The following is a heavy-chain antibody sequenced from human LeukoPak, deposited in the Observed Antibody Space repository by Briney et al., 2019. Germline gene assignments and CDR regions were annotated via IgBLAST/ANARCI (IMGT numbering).Heavy chain of an antibody. CDR1: GFTFSNFA. CDR3: ARAGGYCSGGSCYRGYSWFDP. Sequence: GGSLRLSCSASGFTFSNFAIHWVRQAPGKGLEWVAVILYNGSNKYYADSVKGRFTISRDNSKNTLYLQMNSLRVEDTAVYYCARAGGYCSGGSCYRGYSWFDPWGQGTLVTVSS. CDR2: ILYNGSNK. J-gene: IGHJ5*02. V-gene: IGHV3-33*08. D-gene: IGHD2-15*01.